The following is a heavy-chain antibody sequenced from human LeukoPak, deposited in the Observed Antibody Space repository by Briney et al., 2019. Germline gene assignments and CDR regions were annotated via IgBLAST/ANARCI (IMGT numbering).Heavy chain of an antibody. CDR3: ARAYDSSWHNFDY. V-gene: IGHV3-30-3*01. Sequence: PGRSLRLSCAASGFTFSSFAMHWVRQAPGKGLEWVAIISYDGSNKYYADSVKGRFTISRDNSKNTLYLQMNSLRGEDTAVYYCARAYDSSWHNFDYWGQGSLVTVSS. J-gene: IGHJ4*02. CDR1: GFTFSSFA. CDR2: ISYDGSNK. D-gene: IGHD6-13*01.